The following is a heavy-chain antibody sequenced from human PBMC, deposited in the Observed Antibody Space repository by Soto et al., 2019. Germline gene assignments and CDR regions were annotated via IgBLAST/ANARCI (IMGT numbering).Heavy chain of an antibody. J-gene: IGHJ5*02. CDR1: GGSISSGGYS. Sequence: SETLSLTCTVSGGSISSGGYSWSWIRPHPGKGLEWIGYIYYSGSTYYNQSLKSRVTISVDTSKNQFSLKLSSVTAADTAVYYCARAGLLWFGELVQYNWFDPWGQGTLVTVSS. V-gene: IGHV4-31*03. CDR2: IYYSGST. CDR3: ARAGLLWFGELVQYNWFDP. D-gene: IGHD3-10*01.